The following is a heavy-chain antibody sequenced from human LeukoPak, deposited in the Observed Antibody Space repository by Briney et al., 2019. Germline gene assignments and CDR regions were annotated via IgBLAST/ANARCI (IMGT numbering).Heavy chain of an antibody. D-gene: IGHD6-13*01. Sequence: RGSLRLSCAASGFTFSSYWMHWVRQAPGKGLVWVSHINTDGRSTGHADSVKGRFTISRGNAKNTLYLQMNSLRAEDTAVYDCARPSAAGPYFDYWGQGTLVTVSS. J-gene: IGHJ4*02. V-gene: IGHV3-74*01. CDR3: ARPSAAGPYFDY. CDR1: GFTFSSYW. CDR2: INTDGRST.